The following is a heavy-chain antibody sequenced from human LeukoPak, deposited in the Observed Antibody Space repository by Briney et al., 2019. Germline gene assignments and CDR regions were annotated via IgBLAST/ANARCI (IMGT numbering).Heavy chain of an antibody. CDR2: LSGSGGST. CDR1: GFTLSFYT. Sequence: GGSLRLSCAASGFTLSFYTMSWVRQAPGKGLEWVSGLSGSGGSTYYSDSVKGRFTISRDNSKNTLYLQIDFLTAEDTAVYYCARSPVAGPPNYFDYLGQGTLVTVSS. CDR3: ARSPVAGPPNYFDY. D-gene: IGHD6-19*01. V-gene: IGHV3-23*01. J-gene: IGHJ4*02.